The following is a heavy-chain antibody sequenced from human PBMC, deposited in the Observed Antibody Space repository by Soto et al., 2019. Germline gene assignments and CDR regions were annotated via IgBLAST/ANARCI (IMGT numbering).Heavy chain of an antibody. V-gene: IGHV1-2*02. Sequence: QLHLVQSGAVVKKPGASVTVSCSASGYPVTAYYMHWVRQAPGRGLEWMGGINPATGAAKYTQTFPGRVTMTRDTSTSTVFMELSGLTSVDTAVFYCARGGGVGVAGSAAFDMWGQGTVVTVSS. CDR2: INPATGAA. D-gene: IGHD3-3*01. J-gene: IGHJ3*02. CDR3: ARGGGVGVAGSAAFDM. CDR1: GYPVTAYY.